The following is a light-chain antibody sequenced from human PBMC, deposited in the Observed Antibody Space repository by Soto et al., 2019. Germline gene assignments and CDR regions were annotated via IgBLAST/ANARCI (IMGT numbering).Light chain of an antibody. CDR3: TSYTSSTTLDV. J-gene: IGLJ1*01. V-gene: IGLV2-14*01. CDR1: SSDVGGYNY. CDR2: EVS. Sequence: QSVLTQPASVSGSPGQSITISCTGTSSDVGGYNYVSWYQQHPGKAPKLMIYEVSNRPSGVSNRFSGSKSGHTASLTISGLQSEDEADYFCTSYTSSTTLDVFGTGTKVP.